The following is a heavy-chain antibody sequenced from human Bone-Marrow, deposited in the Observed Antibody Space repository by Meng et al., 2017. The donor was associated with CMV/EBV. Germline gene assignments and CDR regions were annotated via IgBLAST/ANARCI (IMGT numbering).Heavy chain of an antibody. D-gene: IGHD6-6*01. J-gene: IGHJ6*02. CDR3: ARGQRSHYSSSSYMDV. V-gene: IGHV1-2*02. Sequence: ASVKVSCKASGYTFTGYYMHWVRQAPGQGLEWMGWINSDSGGTNYAQKFQGRVTMTRDTSISTAYMELSRLRSADTAVYYCARGQRSHYSSSSYMDVWGQGTTVTVSS. CDR2: INSDSGGT. CDR1: GYTFTGYY.